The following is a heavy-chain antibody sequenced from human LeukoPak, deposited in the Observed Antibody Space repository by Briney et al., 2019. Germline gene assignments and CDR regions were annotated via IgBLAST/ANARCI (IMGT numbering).Heavy chain of an antibody. J-gene: IGHJ5*02. CDR1: GGSISSGSYY. D-gene: IGHD6-19*01. Sequence: SETLSLTCTVSGGSISSGSYYWSWTRQPAGKGLEWIRRIYTSGSTNYNPSLKSRVTISVDTSKNQFSLKLSSVTAADTAVYYCARDRSSGWYPTGNWFDPWGQGTLVTVSS. CDR3: ARDRSSGWYPTGNWFDP. V-gene: IGHV4-61*02. CDR2: IYTSGST.